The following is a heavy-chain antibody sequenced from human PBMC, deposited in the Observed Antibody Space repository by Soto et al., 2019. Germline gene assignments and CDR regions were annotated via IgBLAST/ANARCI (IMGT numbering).Heavy chain of an antibody. Sequence: GGSLRLSCAASGFTFSSYAMSWVRQAPGKGLEWVSAISGSGGSTYYADSVKGRFTISRDNSKNTLYLQMNSLRDEDTAVYYCARPEYSSSSYGMDVWGQGTTVTVSS. V-gene: IGHV3-23*01. D-gene: IGHD6-6*01. CDR1: GFTFSSYA. CDR2: ISGSGGST. J-gene: IGHJ6*02. CDR3: ARPEYSSSSYGMDV.